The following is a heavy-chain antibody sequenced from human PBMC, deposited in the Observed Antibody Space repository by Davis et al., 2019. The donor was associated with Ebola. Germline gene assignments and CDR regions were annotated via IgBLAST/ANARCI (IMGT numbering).Heavy chain of an antibody. V-gene: IGHV3-23*01. CDR1: GFTFSSYA. CDR2: ISGSGGST. D-gene: IGHD6-13*01. J-gene: IGHJ4*02. CDR3: AKATDSSSWYYFDY. Sequence: GESLKISCAASGFTFSSYAMSWVRQAPGKGLEWVSGISGSGGSTYYADSVKGRFTISRDNSKNTLSLQMNSLRAEDTALYHCAKATDSSSWYYFDYWGQGTLVTVSS.